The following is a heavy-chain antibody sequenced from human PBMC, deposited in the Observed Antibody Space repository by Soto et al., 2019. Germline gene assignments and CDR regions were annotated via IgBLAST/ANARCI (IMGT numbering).Heavy chain of an antibody. D-gene: IGHD6-13*01. CDR1: GGSISSSSYY. Sequence: SETLSLTCTVSGGSISSSSYYWGWIRQPPGKGLEWIGSIYYSGSTYYNPSLKSRVTISVDTSKNQFSLKLSSVTAADTAVYYCARRSRPAIAAAGNSYYYYGMDVWGQGNLVTVSS. CDR3: ARRSRPAIAAAGNSYYYYGMDV. J-gene: IGHJ6*02. V-gene: IGHV4-39*01. CDR2: IYYSGST.